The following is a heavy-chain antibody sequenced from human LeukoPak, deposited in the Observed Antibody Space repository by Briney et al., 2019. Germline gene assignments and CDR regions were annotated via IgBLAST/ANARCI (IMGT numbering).Heavy chain of an antibody. Sequence: GGSLRLSFAAAGFRLSIYSMNWVRQGPGKGLEWVSCISSSSSQIYSSDSVKGRFTISRDNAKNSLYLQMNSLTAEDTAVYFCARDLRGLDAFDIWGQGTMVTVSS. CDR3: ARDLRGLDAFDI. CDR1: GFRLSIYS. J-gene: IGHJ3*02. CDR2: ISSSSSQI. V-gene: IGHV3-21*01.